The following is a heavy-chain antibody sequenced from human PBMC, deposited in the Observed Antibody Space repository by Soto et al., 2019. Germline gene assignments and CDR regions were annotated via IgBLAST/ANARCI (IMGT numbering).Heavy chain of an antibody. D-gene: IGHD3-16*01. J-gene: IGHJ3*02. CDR3: ASPTLGAFDI. CDR1: GGSISSSNYY. Sequence: QLQLQESGPGLVKPSETLSLTCTVSGGSISSSNYYWGWIRQPPGKGLEWIGSIYYSGSTSYNSSLNSRVTISVDTSKNQFSLRLRSVTAADTAVYYCASPTLGAFDIWGQGTMVTVSS. CDR2: IYYSGST. V-gene: IGHV4-39*01.